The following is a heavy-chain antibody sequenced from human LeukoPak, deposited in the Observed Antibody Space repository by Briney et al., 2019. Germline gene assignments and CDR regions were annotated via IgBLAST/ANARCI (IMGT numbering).Heavy chain of an antibody. J-gene: IGHJ3*02. D-gene: IGHD1-14*01. CDR3: ARRSGAFDI. CDR1: GYTLTELS. Sequence: ALVKVSCKVSGYTLTELSMHWVRQAPGKGLEWMGRINPNSGGTNYAQKFQGRVTMTRDTSISTAYMELSRLRSDDTAVYYCARRSGAFDIWGQGTMVTVSS. CDR2: INPNSGGT. V-gene: IGHV1-2*06.